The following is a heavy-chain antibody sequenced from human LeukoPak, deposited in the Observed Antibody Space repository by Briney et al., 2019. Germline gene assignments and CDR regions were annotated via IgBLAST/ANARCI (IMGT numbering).Heavy chain of an antibody. J-gene: IGHJ4*02. Sequence: SETLSLTCTVSGGSISSYYWSWIRQPPGKGLEWIGYIYYSGSTNYNPSLKSRVTMSVDTSKNQFSLKLSSVTAADTAVYYCARDDCSSTSCYKPFDYWGQGTLVTVSS. D-gene: IGHD2-2*02. CDR2: IYYSGST. CDR3: ARDDCSSTSCYKPFDY. CDR1: GGSISSYY. V-gene: IGHV4-59*12.